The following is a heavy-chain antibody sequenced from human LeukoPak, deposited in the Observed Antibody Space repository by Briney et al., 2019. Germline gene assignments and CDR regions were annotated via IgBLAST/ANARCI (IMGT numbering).Heavy chain of an antibody. Sequence: PGGSLRLSCAASGFTFSSYAMNWVRQAPGKGLQWVSSISDSGDSTYYADSVKGRFTISRDNAKNSLYLQMNSLRAEDTAVYYCARDRYSGSYYVPGFDYWGQGTLVTVSS. CDR2: ISDSGDST. V-gene: IGHV3-23*01. J-gene: IGHJ4*02. CDR3: ARDRYSGSYYVPGFDY. D-gene: IGHD1-26*01. CDR1: GFTFSSYA.